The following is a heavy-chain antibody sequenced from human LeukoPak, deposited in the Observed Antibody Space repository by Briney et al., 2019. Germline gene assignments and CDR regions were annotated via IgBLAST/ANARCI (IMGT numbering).Heavy chain of an antibody. CDR2: INSDESIT. J-gene: IGHJ4*02. D-gene: IGHD5-12*01. CDR3: ARVRATFSPHFDN. CDR1: GFTFSSYW. V-gene: IGHV3-74*01. Sequence: GGSLRLSCAASGFTFSSYWVHWVRQAPGKGLMWVSRINSDESITNYADSVKGRFTISRDNAKNTLYLQMNSLRAEDTAVYYCARVRATFSPHFDNWGQGTLVTVSS.